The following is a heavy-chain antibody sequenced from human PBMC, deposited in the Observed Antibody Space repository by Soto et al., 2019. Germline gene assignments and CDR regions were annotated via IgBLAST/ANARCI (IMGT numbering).Heavy chain of an antibody. CDR3: ARALGVD. J-gene: IGHJ4*02. CDR1: GGSISSYY. Sequence: SETLSLTCTVSGGSISSYYWSWIRQPPGKGLEWIGYIYYSGSTNYNPSLKSRVTISVDTSKNQFSLKLSSVTAADTAVYYCARALGVDWGQGTLVTVSP. D-gene: IGHD2-2*01. V-gene: IGHV4-59*01. CDR2: IYYSGST.